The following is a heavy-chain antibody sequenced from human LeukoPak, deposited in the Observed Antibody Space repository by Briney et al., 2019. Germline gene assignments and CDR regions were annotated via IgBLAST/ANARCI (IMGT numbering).Heavy chain of an antibody. V-gene: IGHV3-9*01. CDR2: ISWNSGSA. Sequence: GRSLRLSCAASGFTFDDYSMHWVRQAPGKGLEWVSGISWNSGSAGYADSVKGRFTISRDSAKNSLYLQMNSLRTEDTALYYCAKDRTYSAYAALDYWGQGTLVTVSP. CDR3: AKDRTYSAYAALDY. J-gene: IGHJ4*02. CDR1: GFTFDDYS. D-gene: IGHD5-12*01.